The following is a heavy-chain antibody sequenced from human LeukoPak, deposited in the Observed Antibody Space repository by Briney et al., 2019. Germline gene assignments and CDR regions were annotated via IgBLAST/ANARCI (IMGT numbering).Heavy chain of an antibody. D-gene: IGHD2-15*01. CDR2: IYYSGSP. V-gene: IGHV4-30-4*01. CDR1: GGSISSGDYY. J-gene: IGHJ4*02. CDR3: ARGVVVAAIHDYYFDY. Sequence: ASQTLSLTCTVSGGSISSGDYYWRWIRQPPGKGLELIGYIYYSGSPYYNLSLQSRVTISVDTSNNQFSLKLSSVTAADTAVYYCARGVVVAAIHDYYFDYGGQGTLVTVSS.